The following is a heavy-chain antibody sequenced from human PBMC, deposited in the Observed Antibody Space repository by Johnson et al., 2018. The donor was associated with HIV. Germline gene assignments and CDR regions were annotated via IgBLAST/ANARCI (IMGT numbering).Heavy chain of an antibody. V-gene: IGHV3-33*06. D-gene: IGHD4-23*01. J-gene: IGHJ3*02. CDR2: IWYDGSNK. CDR3: AKVGRMTTVVTPGDAFDI. Sequence: QVQLVESGGGVVQPGRSLRLSCAASGFTFSNYGMHWVRQTPGKGLEWVAVIWYDGSNKYYADSVKGRFTLSRDNSANTLYLQMNSLKAEDTFVYYCAKVGRMTTVVTPGDAFDIWGQGTKVTVSS. CDR1: GFTFSNYG.